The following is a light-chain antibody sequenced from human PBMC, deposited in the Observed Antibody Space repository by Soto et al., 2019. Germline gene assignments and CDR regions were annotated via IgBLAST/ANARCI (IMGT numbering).Light chain of an antibody. CDR2: EVS. J-gene: IGLJ1*01. CDR1: SSDVGGYNY. CDR3: SSYTSGSLRV. Sequence: QSVLTHPASVSGSPGQSITISCTGTSSDVGGYNYVSWYQHHPGKAPKLLIYEVSYRPSGVSDRFSGSKSANTASLTISGLQAEDEADYYCSSYTSGSLRVFGTGTKVTVL. V-gene: IGLV2-14*01.